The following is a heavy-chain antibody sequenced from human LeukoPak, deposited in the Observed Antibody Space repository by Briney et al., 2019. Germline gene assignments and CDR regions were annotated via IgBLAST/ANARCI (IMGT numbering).Heavy chain of an antibody. Sequence: PGESLKISYKASGYSFTSYWIAWVRQMPGKGLEWMGVIYPDDFDTRYSPSFQGQVTISADKSISTAFLQWSSLKASDTAIYYCARHGKLSASRNWFDPWGQGTLVTVSS. CDR2: IYPDDFDT. CDR3: ARHGKLSASRNWFDP. CDR1: GYSFTSYW. D-gene: IGHD1-26*01. V-gene: IGHV5-51*01. J-gene: IGHJ5*02.